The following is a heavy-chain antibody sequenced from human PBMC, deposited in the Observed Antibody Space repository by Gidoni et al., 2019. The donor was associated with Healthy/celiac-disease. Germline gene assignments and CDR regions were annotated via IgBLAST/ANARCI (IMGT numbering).Heavy chain of an antibody. J-gene: IGHJ5*02. CDR3: ARYRAELPPDNWFDP. Sequence: QVQLQESGPGLVKPSQTLSLTCTVSGGSISSGSYYWSWIRQPAGKGLEWIGRIYTSGSTNYNPSLKSRVTISVDTSKNQFSLKLSSVTAADTAVYYCARYRAELPPDNWFDPWGQGTLVTVSS. V-gene: IGHV4-61*02. CDR2: IYTSGST. CDR1: GGSISSGSYY. D-gene: IGHD1-7*01.